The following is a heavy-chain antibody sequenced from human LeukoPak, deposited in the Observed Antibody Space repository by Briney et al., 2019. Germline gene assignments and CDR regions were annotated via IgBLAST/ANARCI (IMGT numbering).Heavy chain of an antibody. CDR2: IKQDGSEK. CDR3: ARDGFVGAADY. V-gene: IGHV3-7*01. CDR1: EFIFSGYW. D-gene: IGHD6-13*01. J-gene: IGHJ4*02. Sequence: GGSLRLSCAASEFIFSGYWMNWVRQAPGKRLEWEANIKQDGSEKQYVDSVRGRFTISRDNAKNSLYLQMNSLRVEDTAVYYCARDGFVGAADYWGQGTLVTVSS.